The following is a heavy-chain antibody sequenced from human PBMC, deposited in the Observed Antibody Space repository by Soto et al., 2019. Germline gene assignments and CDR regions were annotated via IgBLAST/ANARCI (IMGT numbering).Heavy chain of an antibody. CDR3: AMVDVYVTPSPQDV. V-gene: IGHV1-18*01. CDR1: GYIFTSYG. Sequence: QVQLVQSGAEVKNPGASVKVSCKTSGYIFTSYGIGWARQAPGQGLEWMEWINTYNGKTNYAQNLQGRVTLTTDTSTSTAYMELRSLRSNDTAIYYCAMVDVYVTPSPQDVWGQGTTVTVSS. D-gene: IGHD3-16*01. CDR2: INTYNGKT. J-gene: IGHJ6*02.